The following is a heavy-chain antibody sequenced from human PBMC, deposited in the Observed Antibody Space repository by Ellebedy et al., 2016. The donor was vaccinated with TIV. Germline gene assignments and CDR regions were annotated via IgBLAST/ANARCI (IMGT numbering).Heavy chain of an antibody. CDR1: GFTFSSYA. D-gene: IGHD3-10*01. CDR3: AKAYGSGSRYFDY. V-gene: IGHV3-23*01. J-gene: IGHJ4*02. Sequence: GESLKISXAASGFTFSSYAMHWVRQAPGKGLEWVSAISGSGGSTYYADSVKGRFTISRDNSKNTLYLQMNSLRAEDTAVYYCAKAYGSGSRYFDYWGQGTLVTVSS. CDR2: ISGSGGST.